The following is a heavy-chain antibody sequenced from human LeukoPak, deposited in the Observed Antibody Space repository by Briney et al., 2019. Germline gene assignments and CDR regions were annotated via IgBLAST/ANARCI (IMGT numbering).Heavy chain of an antibody. CDR3: ARDGSGWYSDY. Sequence: GGSLRLSCAASGFAFADYGMSWVRQAPGKGLEWVSGLNGNGGSRTGYADSVKGRFTISRDNAKNSLYLQMNSLRAEDTALYYCARDGSGWYSDYWGQGTLVTVSS. CDR2: LNGNGGSRT. J-gene: IGHJ4*02. CDR1: GFAFADYG. V-gene: IGHV3-20*04. D-gene: IGHD6-19*01.